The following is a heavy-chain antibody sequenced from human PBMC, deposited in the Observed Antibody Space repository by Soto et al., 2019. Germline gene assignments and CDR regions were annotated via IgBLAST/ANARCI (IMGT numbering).Heavy chain of an antibody. J-gene: IGHJ3*01. CDR1: GFTFSSYW. D-gene: IGHD3-16*01. CDR3: ARPWGTANSAFDL. V-gene: IGHV3-74*03. CDR2: INTDESFT. Sequence: EVQLVESGGGLGQPGGSLILSCSASGFTFSSYWMHWVRQAPGKGLVGVSRINTDESFTEYADAVEGRFTISRDNAKNTLYLQMNSLTAEDTAMYYCARPWGTANSAFDLWGQGTMVIVSS.